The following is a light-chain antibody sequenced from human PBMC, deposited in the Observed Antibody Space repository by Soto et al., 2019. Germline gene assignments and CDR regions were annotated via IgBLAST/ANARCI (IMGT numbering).Light chain of an antibody. J-gene: IGKJ1*01. CDR3: QQYSNYWT. CDR2: KAS. Sequence: DIQMTQSPSTLSASVEDRVTITCRASQSISSWLAWYQQKPGKAPKLLIYKASSLESGVPSRFTGSGSGTEFTLTITSLQPDDFATYYCQQYSNYWTFGQETKVEIK. CDR1: QSISSW. V-gene: IGKV1-5*03.